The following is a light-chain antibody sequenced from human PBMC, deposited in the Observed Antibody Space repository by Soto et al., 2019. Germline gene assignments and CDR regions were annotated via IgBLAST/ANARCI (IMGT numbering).Light chain of an antibody. Sequence: DIQMTQSPSTLSGSVGDRVTITCRASQSISNWLAWYQQKPGNSPKLLIYDASSLDSGVPSWFSGSGSGTDFTLTISSLQPKDFATYYCQQSFSSPITFGQGTRLEI. V-gene: IGKV1-5*01. CDR3: QQSFSSPIT. J-gene: IGKJ5*01. CDR1: QSISNW. CDR2: DAS.